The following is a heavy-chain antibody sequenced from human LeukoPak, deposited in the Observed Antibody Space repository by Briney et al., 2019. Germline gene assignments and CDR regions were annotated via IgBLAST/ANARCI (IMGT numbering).Heavy chain of an antibody. CDR2: ISSSSSSTI. D-gene: IGHD6-6*01. J-gene: IGHJ4*02. CDR1: GFSFSNYG. V-gene: IGHV3-48*01. Sequence: PGGSLRLSCAASGFSFSNYGINWVRQAPGKGLEWVSYISSSSSSTINYADSVRGRFTISRDNAKNSLYLQMNSLRTEDTAVYYCARGGAARPDYWGQGTLVTVSS. CDR3: ARGGAARPDY.